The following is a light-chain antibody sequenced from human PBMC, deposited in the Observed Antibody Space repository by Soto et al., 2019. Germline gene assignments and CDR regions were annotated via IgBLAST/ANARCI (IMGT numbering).Light chain of an antibody. V-gene: IGKV1-12*02. CDR1: QDIRTW. J-gene: IGKJ3*01. CDR3: QQANSFPFT. Sequence: DIQMTQSPSSVSASVGDRVTITCRASQDIRTWLAWYQQKPGKALKLLIYVSASLQSGAPSRLSGSGSGTDFTLTISSLQPEEFATYYCQQANSFPFTFGPGTKVDLK. CDR2: VSA.